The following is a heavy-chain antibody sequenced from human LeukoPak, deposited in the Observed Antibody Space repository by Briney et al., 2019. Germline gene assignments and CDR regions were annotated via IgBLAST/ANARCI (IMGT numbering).Heavy chain of an antibody. J-gene: IGHJ4*02. CDR2: ILGSGHST. D-gene: IGHD5-18*01. V-gene: IGHV3-23*01. Sequence: GGSLRLSCAASGFTFSSYAMSWVRQAPGKGLEWVSAILGSGHSTYYADSVKGRFTISRDNSKNTLYLQMNSLRTEDTAVYYCAKDKDTAFDYWGQGTLVIVSS. CDR3: AKDKDTAFDY. CDR1: GFTFSSYA.